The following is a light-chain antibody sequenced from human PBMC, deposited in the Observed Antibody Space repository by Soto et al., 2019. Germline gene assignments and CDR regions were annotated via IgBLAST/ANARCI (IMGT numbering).Light chain of an antibody. Sequence: IVLTQSPGTLSLSPGERATLFCRASQSITTSQLAWYQQKPGRAPRVLIFGASNRATGIPDRFSGSGSGTDFTLTISRLEPEDFAIYYCQQYASSPRTFGRGTTVEIK. CDR1: QSITTSQ. V-gene: IGKV3-20*01. CDR2: GAS. J-gene: IGKJ1*01. CDR3: QQYASSPRT.